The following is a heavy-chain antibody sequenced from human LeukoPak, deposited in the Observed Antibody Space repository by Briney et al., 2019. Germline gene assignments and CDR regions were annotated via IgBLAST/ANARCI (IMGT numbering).Heavy chain of an antibody. CDR3: TKDVGVILFDY. V-gene: IGHV3-23*01. D-gene: IGHD3-16*01. Sequence: SGGSLRLSCTASGFTFSDYAMSWVRQAPGKWLEWVSTISRGGDGTHYADSVKGRFTISRDNSKNTLYLQMNSLRAEDTAIYYCTKDVGVILFDYWGQGTLVTVSS. CDR2: ISRGGDGT. J-gene: IGHJ4*02. CDR1: GFTFSDYA.